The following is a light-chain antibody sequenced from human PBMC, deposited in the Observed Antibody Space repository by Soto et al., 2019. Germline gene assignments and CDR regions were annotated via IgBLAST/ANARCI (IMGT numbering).Light chain of an antibody. V-gene: IGKV1-5*01. CDR2: DAS. J-gene: IGKJ1*01. Sequence: DIQMTQSPSTLSASVGDRVTITCRASQSISSWLAWYQQKPGKAPKLLIYDASSLESGVPSRFSGSGSGTEFTLTISSLQPDDFATYYCQQYNSYPGTAFGQGTKVEIK. CDR3: QQYNSYPGTA. CDR1: QSISSW.